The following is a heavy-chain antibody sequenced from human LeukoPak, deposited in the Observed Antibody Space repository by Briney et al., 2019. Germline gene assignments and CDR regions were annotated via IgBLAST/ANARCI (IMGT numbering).Heavy chain of an antibody. J-gene: IGHJ4*02. CDR1: GSTFNVNS. D-gene: IGHD5-24*01. Sequence: GASVKLSFTASGSTFNVNSVRWMWHPPGQGIELKGWNSKYNDKPDYAQKFRSRGTLTTDTSTSTVYIELRSLTSDSTAAYYCARHGSYLHFVFWGEGPLVTVSS. V-gene: IGHV1-18*01. CDR3: ARHGSYLHFVF. CDR2: NSKYNDKP.